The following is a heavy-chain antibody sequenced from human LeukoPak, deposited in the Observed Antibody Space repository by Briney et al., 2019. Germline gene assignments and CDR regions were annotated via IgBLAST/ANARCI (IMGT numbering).Heavy chain of an antibody. Sequence: KTSETLSLTCAVYGGSFSGYYWSWIRQPPGKGLEWIGEINHSGSTNYNPSLKSRVTISVDTSKNQFSLKLSSVTAADTAVYYCATTGYSSGWYLGYWGPGTLVTVSS. CDR3: ATTGYSSGWYLGY. J-gene: IGHJ4*02. CDR1: GGSFSGYY. CDR2: INHSGST. V-gene: IGHV4-34*01. D-gene: IGHD6-19*01.